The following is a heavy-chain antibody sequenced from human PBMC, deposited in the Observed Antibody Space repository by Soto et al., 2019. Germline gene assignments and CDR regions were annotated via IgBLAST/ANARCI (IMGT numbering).Heavy chain of an antibody. CDR1: GGSFSGYY. CDR2: INHSGST. CDR3: ARVPLLWFGELVPYYFDY. V-gene: IGHV4-34*01. D-gene: IGHD3-10*01. J-gene: IGHJ4*02. Sequence: SETLSLTCAVYGGSFSGYYWSWIRQPPGKGLEWIGEINHSGSTNYNPSLKSRVTISVDTSKNQFSLKLSSVTAADTAVYYCARVPLLWFGELVPYYFDYWGQGTLVTVSS.